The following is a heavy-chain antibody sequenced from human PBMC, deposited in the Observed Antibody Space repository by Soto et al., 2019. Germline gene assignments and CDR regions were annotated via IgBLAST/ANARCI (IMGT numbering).Heavy chain of an antibody. Sequence: QVQLVDSGGGVVQPGRSLRLSCAASGFTFTTYGMHWVRRAPGKGLEWVAVISYDGSHAYYADSVKGRFTISRDNSKNTLYLQINSLRAEDTAVYYCAKERTYSVASGFDYWGRGTLVTVPS. D-gene: IGHD1-26*01. V-gene: IGHV3-30*18. CDR3: AKERTYSVASGFDY. CDR2: ISYDGSHA. J-gene: IGHJ4*02. CDR1: GFTFTTYG.